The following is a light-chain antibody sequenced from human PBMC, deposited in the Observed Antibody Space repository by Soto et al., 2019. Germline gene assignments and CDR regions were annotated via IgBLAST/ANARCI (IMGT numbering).Light chain of an antibody. CDR1: SSDVGGYNY. CDR2: DVS. CDR3: CSYAGSYTWV. Sequence: QSALTQPRSVSGSPGQSVTIYCTGTSSDVGGYNYVSWYQQHPGKAPKLMIYDVSKRPSGVPDRFSGSKSGNTASLTISGIQAEDEADYYCCSYAGSYTWVFGGGTKVTVL. V-gene: IGLV2-11*01. J-gene: IGLJ3*02.